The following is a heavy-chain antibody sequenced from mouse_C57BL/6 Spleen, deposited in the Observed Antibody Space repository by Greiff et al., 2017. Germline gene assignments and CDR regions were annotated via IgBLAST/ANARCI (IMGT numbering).Heavy chain of an antibody. J-gene: IGHJ2*01. V-gene: IGHV1-64*01. Sequence: VQLQQPGAELVKPGASVKLSCKASGYTFTSYWMHWVKQRPGQGLEWIGMIHPNSGSTNYNEKFKSKATLTVDKSSSTAYMQLSSLTSEDSAVYYWARRETVVAPCYFDYWGQGTTLTVSS. CDR2: IHPNSGST. CDR3: ARRETVVAPCYFDY. D-gene: IGHD1-1*01. CDR1: GYTFTSYW.